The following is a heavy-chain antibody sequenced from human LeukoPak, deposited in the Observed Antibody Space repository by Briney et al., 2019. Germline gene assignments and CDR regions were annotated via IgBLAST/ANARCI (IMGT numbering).Heavy chain of an antibody. CDR1: GYTFTSYY. CDR3: ARDSGVTMVRGVIINQYFDY. Sequence: GASVKVSCKASGYTFTSYYMHWVRQAPGQGLEWMGIINPSGGSTSCAQKFQGRVTMTRDTSTSTVYMELSSLRSEDTAVYYCARDSGVTMVRGVIINQYFDYWGQGTLVTVSS. CDR2: INPSGGST. V-gene: IGHV1-46*01. J-gene: IGHJ4*02. D-gene: IGHD3-10*01.